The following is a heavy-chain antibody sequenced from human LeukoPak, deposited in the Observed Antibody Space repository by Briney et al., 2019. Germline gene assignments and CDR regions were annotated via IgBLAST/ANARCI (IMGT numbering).Heavy chain of an antibody. CDR1: NYTFTSYG. D-gene: IGHD6-13*01. CDR2: INAYNGDT. CDR3: ARDRLLGQQLVPSFDY. V-gene: IGHV1-18*01. Sequence: ASVKVSCKASNYTFTSYGISWVRQAPGQGLEWMAWINAYNGDTNYAQKFQGRVTLTTDTSTSTAYMELRNLRSDDTAVYYCARDRLLGQQLVPSFDYWGQGTLVTVSS. J-gene: IGHJ4*02.